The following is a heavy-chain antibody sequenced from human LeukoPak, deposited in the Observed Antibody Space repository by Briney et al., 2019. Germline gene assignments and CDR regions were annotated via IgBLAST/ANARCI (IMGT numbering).Heavy chain of an antibody. J-gene: IGHJ3*02. CDR3: ARSEYFNDAFDI. CDR1: GGTLSNYG. Sequence: GASVKVSCKASGGTLSNYGVSWVRQAPGQGLEWMGWINPNTGGTNYAQKFQGRVTMTRDTSISTAYMELSRLRSDDTAVYYCARSEYFNDAFDIWGQGTMVTVSS. CDR2: INPNTGGT. D-gene: IGHD2/OR15-2a*01. V-gene: IGHV1-2*02.